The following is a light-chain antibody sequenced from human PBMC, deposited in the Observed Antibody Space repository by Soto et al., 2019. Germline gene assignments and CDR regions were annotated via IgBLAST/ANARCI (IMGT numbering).Light chain of an antibody. Sequence: DIQLTQSPSTLSGFVGDRVTLTGRASQTISSWLAWYQQKPGKAPKLLIYKASTLKSGVPSRFSGSGSGTDFTLTISSLQPEDFATYFCQQSYSTPPWTFGQGTKVDI. CDR1: QTISSW. CDR3: QQSYSTPPWT. CDR2: KAS. V-gene: IGKV1-5*03. J-gene: IGKJ1*01.